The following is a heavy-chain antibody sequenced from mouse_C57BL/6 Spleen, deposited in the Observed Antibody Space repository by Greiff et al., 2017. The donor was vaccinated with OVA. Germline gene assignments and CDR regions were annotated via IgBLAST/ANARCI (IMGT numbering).Heavy chain of an antibody. Sequence: EVQLVESGGDLVKPGGSLKLSCAASGFTFSSYGMSWVRQTPDKRLEWVATISSGGSYTYYPDSVKGRFTISRDNAKNTLYLQMRSLKSEDTAMYYCARQGTTVGAYYFDYWGQGTTLTVSS. J-gene: IGHJ2*01. CDR1: GFTFSSYG. CDR3: ARQGTTVGAYYFDY. V-gene: IGHV5-6*01. D-gene: IGHD1-1*01. CDR2: ISSGGSYT.